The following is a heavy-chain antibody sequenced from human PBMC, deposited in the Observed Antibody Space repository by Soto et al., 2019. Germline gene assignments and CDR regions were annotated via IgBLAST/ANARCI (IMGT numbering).Heavy chain of an antibody. CDR3: ARDHPGVTAGQIY. Sequence: EVQLVESGGGLIQPGGSLRLSCSASGSSVRSNYMSWVRQAPGKGLEWVSVIHGAEITYYPDSVQGRFTISRDAAKSTQYLQMHSLRVEDTAVYYCARDHPGVTAGQIYWGQGILVTVSS. D-gene: IGHD6-25*01. CDR2: IHGAEIT. CDR1: GSSVRSNY. J-gene: IGHJ4*02. V-gene: IGHV3-53*01.